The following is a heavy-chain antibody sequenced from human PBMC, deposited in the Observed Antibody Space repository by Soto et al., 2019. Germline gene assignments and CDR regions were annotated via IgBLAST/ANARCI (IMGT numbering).Heavy chain of an antibody. Sequence: ASVKVSCKASGYTFTSYAMHWVRQAPGQRLEWMGWINAGNGNTKSSQKFQGRVTITRDTSASTAYMELSSLRSEDTAVYYCARGSGYYYWDDYWGQGTLVTVSS. V-gene: IGHV1-3*01. J-gene: IGHJ4*02. CDR2: INAGNGNT. CDR3: ARGSGYYYWDDY. CDR1: GYTFTSYA. D-gene: IGHD3-22*01.